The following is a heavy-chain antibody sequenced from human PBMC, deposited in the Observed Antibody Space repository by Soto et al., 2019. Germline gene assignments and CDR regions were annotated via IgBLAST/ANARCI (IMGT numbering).Heavy chain of an antibody. V-gene: IGHV3-23*01. Sequence: GGSLILSCAASGFTFSTYAMNWFRQAPGKGLEWVSVISGSGVSTHYAGSVKGHFTISRDNSKNTLYLQMNSLGAEDTAVYYCAAGLYDFWRGYDYWGQGPLVTVSS. CDR2: ISGSGVST. J-gene: IGHJ4*02. CDR3: AAGLYDFWRGYDY. D-gene: IGHD3-3*01. CDR1: GFTFSTYA.